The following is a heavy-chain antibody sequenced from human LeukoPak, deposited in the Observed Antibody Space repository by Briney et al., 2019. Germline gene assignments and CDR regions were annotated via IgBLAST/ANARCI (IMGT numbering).Heavy chain of an antibody. J-gene: IGHJ4*02. Sequence: GASVKVSCKASGYTFASYYMHWVRQAPGQGLEWMGIINPSGGSTSYAQKFQGRVTMTRDTSTSTVCMELSSLRSEDTAVYYCARAVGANYYDSSGYFDYWGQGTLVTVSS. CDR3: ARAVGANYYDSSGYFDY. D-gene: IGHD3-22*01. CDR2: INPSGGST. CDR1: GYTFASYY. V-gene: IGHV1-46*01.